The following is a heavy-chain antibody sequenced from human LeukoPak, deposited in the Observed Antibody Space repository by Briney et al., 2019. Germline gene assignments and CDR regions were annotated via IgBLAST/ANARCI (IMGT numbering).Heavy chain of an antibody. V-gene: IGHV3-23*01. CDR2: ISESGSST. J-gene: IGHJ5*02. CDR3: AKRDSGSYYQPATFDP. Sequence: PGGSLRLSCAASGFTFSRNAMSWVRQAPGKGLEWVSGISESGSSTYYADSVKGRFTISRDNSKNTLYLQMNSLRAEDTAVYYCAKRDSGSYYQPATFDPWGQGTLVTVSS. CDR1: GFTFSRNA. D-gene: IGHD1-26*01.